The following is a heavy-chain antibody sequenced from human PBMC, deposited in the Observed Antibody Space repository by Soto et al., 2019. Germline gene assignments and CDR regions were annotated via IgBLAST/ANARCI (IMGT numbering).Heavy chain of an antibody. J-gene: IGHJ4*02. CDR1: GGPISNKY. D-gene: IGHD4-4*01. CDR2: IYYTGGT. V-gene: IGHV4-59*01. CDR3: ARATVQRHFDS. Sequence: PSETLSLTCIVSGGPISNKYWTWIRQPPGKGLEWIGSIYYTGGTTYHPSLTSRVAISLDTSMQRFSLRLNSVTAADTAVYFCARATVQRHFDSWGQGTLVTVSS.